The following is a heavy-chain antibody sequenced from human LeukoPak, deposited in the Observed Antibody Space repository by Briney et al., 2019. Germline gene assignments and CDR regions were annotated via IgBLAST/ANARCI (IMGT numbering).Heavy chain of an antibody. J-gene: IGHJ4*02. CDR3: ARPDCSGGNCYLLTY. CDR2: IDPSDSYT. CDR1: GYSFPNYW. Sequence: GESLKISCKGSGYSFPNYWIGWVRQMPGKGLEWMGRIDPSDSYTDYSPSFQGHVTISADKSISTAYLQWNSLKASDTAVCYCARPDCSGGNCYLLTYWGQGSLVTVSS. D-gene: IGHD2-15*01. V-gene: IGHV5-10-1*01.